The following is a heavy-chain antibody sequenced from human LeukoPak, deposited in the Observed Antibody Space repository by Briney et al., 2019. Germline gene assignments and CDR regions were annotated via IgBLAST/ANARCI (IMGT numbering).Heavy chain of an antibody. CDR1: GFTFSNAW. V-gene: IGHV3-15*07. CDR3: TTEPRLSYDILTGSPGRDY. Sequence: PGGSLRLSCAASGFTFSNAWMNWVRQAPGKGLEWVGRIKSKTDGGTTDYAAPVKGRFTISRDDSKNTLYLQMNSLKTEDTAVYYCTTEPRLSYDILTGSPGRDYWGQGTLVTVSS. J-gene: IGHJ4*02. CDR2: IKSKTDGGTT. D-gene: IGHD3-9*01.